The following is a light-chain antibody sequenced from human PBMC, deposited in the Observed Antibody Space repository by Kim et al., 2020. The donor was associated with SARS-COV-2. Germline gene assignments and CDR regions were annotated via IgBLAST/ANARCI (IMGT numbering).Light chain of an antibody. V-gene: IGKV3-11*01. Sequence: LSPGERAPLTGRASHRFSAFLAWYQLKPGQVPSLLIYDASKRATGIPARVSGSGSGTDFTLTISSLEPEDFAVYYCLQRSNWPPTFGQGTRLEIK. CDR3: LQRSNWPPT. J-gene: IGKJ5*01. CDR1: HRFSAF. CDR2: DAS.